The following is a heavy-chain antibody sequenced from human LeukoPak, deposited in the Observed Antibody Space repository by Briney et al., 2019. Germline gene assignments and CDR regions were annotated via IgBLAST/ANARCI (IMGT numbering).Heavy chain of an antibody. CDR3: AREGSGSIFPFYMDV. V-gene: IGHV4-39*02. CDR1: GGSISSNSYY. D-gene: IGHD3-10*01. CDR2: IYYSGST. J-gene: IGHJ6*03. Sequence: SETLSLTCAVSGGSISSNSYYWGWIRQPPGKGLEWIGSIYYSGSTYYNPSLKSRVTISVDTSKNQFSLKLSSVTAADTAVYYCAREGSGSIFPFYMDVWGKGTTVTVSS.